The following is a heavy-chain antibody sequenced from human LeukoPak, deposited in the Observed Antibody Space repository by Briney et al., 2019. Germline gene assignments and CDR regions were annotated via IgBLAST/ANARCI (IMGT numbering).Heavy chain of an antibody. J-gene: IGHJ1*01. Sequence: PSETLSLTCAVYGGSFSGYYWSWIRQPPGKGLEWIGEINHSGSTNYNPSLKSRVTISVDTSKNQFSLKLSSVTAADTAVYYCARYDYYDSSGSYKVFQHWGQGTLVTVSS. D-gene: IGHD3-22*01. CDR1: GGSFSGYY. CDR3: ARYDYYDSSGSYKVFQH. V-gene: IGHV4-34*01. CDR2: INHSGST.